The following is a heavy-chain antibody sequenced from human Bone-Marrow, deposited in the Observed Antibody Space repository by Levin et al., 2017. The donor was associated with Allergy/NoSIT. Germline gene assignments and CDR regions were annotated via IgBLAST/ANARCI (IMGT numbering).Heavy chain of an antibody. D-gene: IGHD3-22*01. V-gene: IGHV4-39*01. CDR1: GDSISSNAYY. CDR3: ARLATDIYKYDTRSYLTAFDI. Sequence: RASETLSLTCTVSGDSISSNAYYWGWIRQPPGKGLEWIGSMYFGAITYYNPSLQSRVTISGDTSSNQVSLKLTSVTDADTAVYYCARLATDIYKYDTRSYLTAFDIWGQGTMVTVS. J-gene: IGHJ3*02. CDR2: MYFGAIT.